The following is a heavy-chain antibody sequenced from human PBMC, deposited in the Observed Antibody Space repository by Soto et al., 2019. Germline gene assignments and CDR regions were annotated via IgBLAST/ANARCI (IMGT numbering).Heavy chain of an antibody. D-gene: IGHD6-13*01. V-gene: IGHV3-20*04. CDR3: ARDHGWDISSCGY. CDR1: GFTFDDYG. CDR2: IKWNCGGT. Sequence: EVQLVESGGGVVRPGGSLRLSCAASGFTFDDYGMSWVRQAPGKGLEWVSGIKWNCGGTGYADSVKGRFTISRDNAKNSLYLEMNRLRDEATALYYCARDHGWDISSCGYWGQGTLVTVSS. J-gene: IGHJ4*02.